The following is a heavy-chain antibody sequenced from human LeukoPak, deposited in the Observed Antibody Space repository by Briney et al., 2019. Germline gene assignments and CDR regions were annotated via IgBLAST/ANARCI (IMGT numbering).Heavy chain of an antibody. CDR1: GFTFSSYS. D-gene: IGHD3-22*01. J-gene: IGHJ4*02. V-gene: IGHV3-21*01. Sequence: PGGSLTLSCAASGFTFSSYSMNWVRQAPGKGLEWVSSISSSSSYMYYADSVKGRFTISRDNAKNSLYLQMTSLRAEDTAVYYCARGNYYDSSGSLDYWGQGTLVSVSS. CDR3: ARGNYYDSSGSLDY. CDR2: ISSSSSYM.